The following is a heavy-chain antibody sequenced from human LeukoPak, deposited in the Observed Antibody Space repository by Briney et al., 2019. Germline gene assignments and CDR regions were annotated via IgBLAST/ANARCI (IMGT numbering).Heavy chain of an antibody. D-gene: IGHD2-15*01. V-gene: IGHV3-21*01. CDR3: ARDVSFCSGGSCYPMGFDY. CDR2: ISSSSSYI. CDR1: GFTFSSYS. J-gene: IGHJ4*02. Sequence: KPGGSLRLSCAASGFTFSSYSMNWVRQAPGKGLEWVSSISSSSSYIYYAASVKGRFTISRDNAKNSLYLQMNSRRAEDTAVYYCARDVSFCSGGSCYPMGFDYWGQGTLVTVSS.